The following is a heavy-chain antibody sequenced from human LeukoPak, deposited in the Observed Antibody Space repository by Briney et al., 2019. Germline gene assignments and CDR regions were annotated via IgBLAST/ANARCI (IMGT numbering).Heavy chain of an antibody. Sequence: QAGGSLRLSCAASGFTFSNYEMNWVRQAPGKGLEWISYITTTGDRIQYADSVKGRFTVSRDNAKNSLYLQMNSLRAEDTAVYYCAKELYVGGFVSRFDPWGQGTLVTVSS. V-gene: IGHV3-48*03. CDR1: GFTFSNYE. D-gene: IGHD1-26*01. J-gene: IGHJ5*02. CDR2: ITTTGDRI. CDR3: AKELYVGGFVSRFDP.